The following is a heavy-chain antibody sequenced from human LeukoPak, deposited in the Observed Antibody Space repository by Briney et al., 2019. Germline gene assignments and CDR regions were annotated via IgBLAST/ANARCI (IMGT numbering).Heavy chain of an antibody. V-gene: IGHV4-59*01. CDR1: DVSISRVF. Sequence: SETLSLTCTASDVSISRVFWSWIRQPPGKGLEWIVYIRYSGRTEYNPSLKSRVTISIRTSKNQFSLKLTSVTAADTGIYYCARLPDVSGWAFDYWGQGILVTVSS. CDR3: ARLPDVSGWAFDY. D-gene: IGHD6-19*01. CDR2: IRYSGRT. J-gene: IGHJ4*02.